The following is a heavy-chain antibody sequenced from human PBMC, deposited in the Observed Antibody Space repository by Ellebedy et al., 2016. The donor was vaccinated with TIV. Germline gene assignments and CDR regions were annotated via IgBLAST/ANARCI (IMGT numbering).Heavy chain of an antibody. Sequence: GESLKISCAASGFTFSSYSMSWVRQAPGKGLEWVANIKEDGSLRYYADSVKGRFTISRDNARNSLYLQMNSLRVEDTAVYYCARVLCGGSCRFDPWGQGTLVIVSS. CDR2: IKEDGSLR. D-gene: IGHD2-15*01. CDR3: ARVLCGGSCRFDP. V-gene: IGHV3-7*01. CDR1: GFTFSSYS. J-gene: IGHJ5*02.